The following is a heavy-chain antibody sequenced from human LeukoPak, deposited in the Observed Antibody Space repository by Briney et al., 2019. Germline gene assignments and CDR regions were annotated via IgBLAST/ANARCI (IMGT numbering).Heavy chain of an antibody. CDR1: GYTFTSYY. CDR2: INPSGGST. V-gene: IGHV1-46*01. Sequence: ASVKVSFKASGYTFTSYYMHWVRQAPGQGLEWMGIINPSGGSTSYAQKFQGRVTMTTDTSTSTAYMELRSLRSDDTAVYYCARDLSNYVDYWGQGTLVTVSS. J-gene: IGHJ4*02. CDR3: ARDLSNYVDY.